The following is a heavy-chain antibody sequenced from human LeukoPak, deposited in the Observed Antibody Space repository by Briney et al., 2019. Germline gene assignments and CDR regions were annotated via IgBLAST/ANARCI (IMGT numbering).Heavy chain of an antibody. J-gene: IGHJ4*02. CDR3: ARDRGGGSYDY. D-gene: IGHD1-26*01. Sequence: GGSLRLSCVVSGFTFSNYWMGWVRQAPGKGLEWVAKIKEDGSQKQYVDSVKGRFTISRDNGKNSLYLQMSSLRAEDTAVYYCARDRGGGSYDYWGQETVVTVSS. CDR2: IKEDGSQK. V-gene: IGHV3-7*01. CDR1: GFTFSNYW.